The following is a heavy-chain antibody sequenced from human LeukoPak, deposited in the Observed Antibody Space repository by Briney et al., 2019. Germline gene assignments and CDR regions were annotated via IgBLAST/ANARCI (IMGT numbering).Heavy chain of an antibody. D-gene: IGHD3-22*01. CDR1: GGSISSYY. CDR2: IYTSGST. V-gene: IGHV4-4*07. CDR3: AREYEDYYDSSGYYYYYYYYYMDV. J-gene: IGHJ6*03. Sequence: SETLSLTCTVSGGSISSYYWSWIRQPAGKGLEWIGRIYTSGSTNYNPSLKSRVTMSVDTSKNQFSLKLSSVTAADTAVYYCAREYEDYYDSSGYYYYYYYYYMDVWGKGTTVTISS.